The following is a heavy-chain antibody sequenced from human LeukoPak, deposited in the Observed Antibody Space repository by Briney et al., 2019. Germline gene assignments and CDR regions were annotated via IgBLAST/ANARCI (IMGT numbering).Heavy chain of an antibody. Sequence: ASVKVSCKASGYTFTSYYMHWVRQAPGQGLEWMGWINTNTGNPTYAQGFTGRFVFSLDTSVSTAYLQISSLKAEDTAVYYCARDGLSGWDYYYMDVWGKGTTVTVSS. CDR1: GYTFTSYY. CDR2: INTNTGNP. J-gene: IGHJ6*03. V-gene: IGHV7-4-1*02. D-gene: IGHD6-19*01. CDR3: ARDGLSGWDYYYMDV.